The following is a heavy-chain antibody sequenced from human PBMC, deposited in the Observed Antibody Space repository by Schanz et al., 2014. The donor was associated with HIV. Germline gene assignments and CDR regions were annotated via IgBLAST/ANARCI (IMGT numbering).Heavy chain of an antibody. V-gene: IGHV3-30*09. CDR3: AKVGRIYSTTWIDH. D-gene: IGHD6-13*01. CDR2: ISYDGSIK. Sequence: QLVESGGGLVKPGASLRLSCAASGFTFSSYAMHWVRQAPAKGLEWVAVISYDGSIKEYADSVKGRFAISRDNSKNTVYLQMNSLRGEDSAVYYCAKVGRIYSTTWIDHWGQGTLVTVSS. J-gene: IGHJ4*02. CDR1: GFTFSSYA.